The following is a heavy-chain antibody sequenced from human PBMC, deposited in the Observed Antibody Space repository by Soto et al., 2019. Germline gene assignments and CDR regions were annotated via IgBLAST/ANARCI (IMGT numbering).Heavy chain of an antibody. J-gene: IGHJ6*02. CDR1: GGTFRTYS. V-gene: IGHV1-69*12. CDR2: IIPIFGTI. D-gene: IGHD6-19*01. CDR3: AKGAVAGTPTSYYYYGMDV. Sequence: QVQLLQSGAEVKKPGSSVRVSCGASGGTFRTYSISWVRQAPGQGLEWMGEIIPIFGTINYAQKFQGRLTITADESTATVYMDLRSLRSDDTALYYCAKGAVAGTPTSYYYYGMDVWGQGTTVTVSS.